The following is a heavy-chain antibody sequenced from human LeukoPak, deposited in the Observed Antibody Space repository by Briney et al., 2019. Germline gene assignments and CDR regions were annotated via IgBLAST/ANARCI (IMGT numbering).Heavy chain of an antibody. CDR3: ARLVRDCSGGNCYSGFDY. D-gene: IGHD2-15*01. CDR2: IYYSGST. Sequence: PSETLSLTCTVSGGSISSRSYYWGWIRQPPGKGLGWIGGIYYSGSTYYNPSLKSRVTISVDTSKNQFSLKLSSVTAADTAVYYCARLVRDCSGGNCYSGFDYWGQGTLVTVSS. J-gene: IGHJ4*02. CDR1: GGSISSRSYY. V-gene: IGHV4-39*01.